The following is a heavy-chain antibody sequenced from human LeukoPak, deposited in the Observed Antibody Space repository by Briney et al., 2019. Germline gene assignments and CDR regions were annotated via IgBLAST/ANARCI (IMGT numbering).Heavy chain of an antibody. V-gene: IGHV3-23*01. CDR2: ISGSGVST. CDR1: GFTLSSYA. CDR3: AKDVGDYSGTYYNSFDP. D-gene: IGHD1-26*01. Sequence: GESLRLSCAASGFTLSSYAMTWVRQAPGKGLEWDSAISGSGVSTYYADSVKGRFTISRDNSRNTLYLQMNTLRAEDTAVYYCAKDVGDYSGTYYNSFDPWGQGTLVTVSA. J-gene: IGHJ5*02.